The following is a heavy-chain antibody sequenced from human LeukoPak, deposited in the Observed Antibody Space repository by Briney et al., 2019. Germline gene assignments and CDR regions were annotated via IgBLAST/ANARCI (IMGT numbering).Heavy chain of an antibody. J-gene: IGHJ4*02. CDR3: APEPWGNDPFFGY. CDR1: GYTLTELS. Sequence: ASVKVSCKVSGYTLTELSMHWVRQAPGKRLKLKGGFDPEDGETIYARKFQGRVTMTEDTSTDTAYMELSSLRSEDTAVYYCAPEPWGNDPFFGYWGQGTLVTVSS. D-gene: IGHD1-1*01. V-gene: IGHV1-24*01. CDR2: FDPEDGET.